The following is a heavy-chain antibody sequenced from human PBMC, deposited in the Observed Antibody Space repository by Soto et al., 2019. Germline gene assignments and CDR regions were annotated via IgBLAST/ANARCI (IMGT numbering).Heavy chain of an antibody. D-gene: IGHD4-17*01. V-gene: IGHV1-18*01. Sequence: QVQLVQSGAEVKKPGASVKVSCKASGYTFTSYGISWVRQAPGQGLEWMGWISAYNGNTNYAQKLRGRVTMTTDTSTSTAYMELRSLRSDDTAVYYCARVYHDYGDYVCDLDYWGQGTLVTVSS. CDR2: ISAYNGNT. CDR1: GYTFTSYG. CDR3: ARVYHDYGDYVCDLDY. J-gene: IGHJ4*02.